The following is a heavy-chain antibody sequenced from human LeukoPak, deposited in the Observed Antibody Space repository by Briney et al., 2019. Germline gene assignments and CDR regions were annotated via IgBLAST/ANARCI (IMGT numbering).Heavy chain of an antibody. J-gene: IGHJ5*02. V-gene: IGHV1-2*02. D-gene: IGHD3-10*01. Sequence: ASVKVSCKASGYTFNGYYMHWVRQAPGQGLEWMGWINPNSGGTNYAQKFQGRVTMTRDTSISTAYMELSRLRSDDTAVYYCARDARVVRGVPSWFDPWGQGTLVTVSS. CDR2: INPNSGGT. CDR1: GYTFNGYY. CDR3: ARDARVVRGVPSWFDP.